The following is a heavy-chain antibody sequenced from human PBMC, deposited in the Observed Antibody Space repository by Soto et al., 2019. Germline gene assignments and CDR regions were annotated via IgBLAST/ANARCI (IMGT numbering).Heavy chain of an antibody. CDR3: ARKRRDSSSWYNWFDP. J-gene: IGHJ5*02. CDR2: MNPNRGNT. D-gene: IGHD6-13*01. CDR1: GYTFTSYD. Sequence: QVQLVQSGAEVKKPGASVKVSCKASGYTFTSYDINWVRQATGQGLEWMGWMNPNRGNTGSAQKFQGRVTMTRNTSITTAYMELSSLRSEDTAVYYCARKRRDSSSWYNWFDPWGQGTLVTVSS. V-gene: IGHV1-8*01.